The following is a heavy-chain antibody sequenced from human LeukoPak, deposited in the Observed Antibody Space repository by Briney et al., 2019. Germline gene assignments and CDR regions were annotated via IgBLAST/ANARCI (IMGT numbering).Heavy chain of an antibody. CDR1: GYTFTGYY. V-gene: IGHV1-2*02. CDR2: INPNSGGT. CDR3: AISVTMIVVEDY. J-gene: IGHJ4*02. Sequence: ASVKVSCEASGYTFTGYYMHWVRQAPGQGLEWMGWINPNSGGTNYAQKFQGRVTMTRDTSISTAYMELSRLRSDDTAVYYCAISVTMIVVEDYWGQGTLVTVSS. D-gene: IGHD3-22*01.